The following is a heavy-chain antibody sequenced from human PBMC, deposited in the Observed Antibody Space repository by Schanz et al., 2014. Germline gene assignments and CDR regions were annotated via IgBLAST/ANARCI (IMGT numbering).Heavy chain of an antibody. V-gene: IGHV3-13*01. CDR3: ARAHGNNWYGKGLDY. CDR2: IGYLGDT. CDR1: GFTLSNSD. D-gene: IGHD1-1*01. Sequence: EVQLVESGGGLVQPGGSLRLSCAASGFTLSNSDMHWVRQGTGKGLEWVSTIGYLGDTYYPDSVKGRFTVSRDNAKNSLFLQMNSLRVEDTAVYFCARAHGNNWYGKGLDYWGQGTQVTVSS. J-gene: IGHJ4*02.